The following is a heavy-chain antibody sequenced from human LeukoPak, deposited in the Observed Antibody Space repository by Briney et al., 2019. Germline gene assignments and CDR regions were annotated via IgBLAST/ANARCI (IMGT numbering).Heavy chain of an antibody. D-gene: IGHD2-15*01. CDR1: GYSISSGYY. J-gene: IGHJ5*02. CDR2: IYHSGST. Sequence: SETPSLTCAVSGYSISSGYYWGWIRQPPGKGLEWIGSIYHSGSTYYNPSLKSRVTISVDTSKNQFSLKLSSVTAADTAVYYCARVQGYCSGGRCFRPHNWFDPWGQGTLVTVSS. V-gene: IGHV4-38-2*01. CDR3: ARVQGYCSGGRCFRPHNWFDP.